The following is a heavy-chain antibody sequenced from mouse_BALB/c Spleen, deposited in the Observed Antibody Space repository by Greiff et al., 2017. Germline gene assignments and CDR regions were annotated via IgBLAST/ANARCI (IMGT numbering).Heavy chain of an antibody. V-gene: IGHV10-1*02. CDR2: IRSKSNNYAT. D-gene: IGHD2-1*01. J-gene: IGHJ2*01. CDR1: GFTFNTYA. Sequence: LVESGGGLVQPKGSLKLSCAASGFTFNTYAMNWVRQAPGKGLEWVARIRSKSNNYATYYADSVKDRFTISRDDSQSMLYLQMNNLKTEDTAMYYCVRHGNFDYWGQGTTLTVAS. CDR3: VRHGNFDY.